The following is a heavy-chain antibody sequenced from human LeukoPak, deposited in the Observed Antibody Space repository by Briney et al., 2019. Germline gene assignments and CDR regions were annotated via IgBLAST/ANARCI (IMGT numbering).Heavy chain of an antibody. CDR1: GYTFTSYY. CDR3: ARCYYYDSSGLRYGMDV. Sequence: ASVKVSCKASGYTFTSYYMHWVRQAPGQGLEWMGIINPSGGSTSYAQKFQGRVTMTRDTSTSTVYMELSSLRSEDTAVYYCARCYYYDSSGLRYGMDVWGQGTTVTVSS. V-gene: IGHV1-46*01. J-gene: IGHJ6*02. D-gene: IGHD3-22*01. CDR2: INPSGGST.